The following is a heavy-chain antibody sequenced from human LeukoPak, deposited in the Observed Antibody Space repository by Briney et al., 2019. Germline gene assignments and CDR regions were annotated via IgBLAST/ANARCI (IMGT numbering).Heavy chain of an antibody. V-gene: IGHV4-4*07. CDR3: ASAYDSSGYYSPDLDYYFDY. CDR1: GGSISSYY. D-gene: IGHD3-22*01. CDR2: IYFSGST. J-gene: IGHJ4*02. Sequence: PSETLSLTCTVSGGSISSYYWSWIRQPAGKGLEWIGRIYFSGSTNYNASLKSRVTMSVDTSKNQFSLNLSSVTAADTAVYYCASAYDSSGYYSPDLDYYFDYWGQGTLVTVSS.